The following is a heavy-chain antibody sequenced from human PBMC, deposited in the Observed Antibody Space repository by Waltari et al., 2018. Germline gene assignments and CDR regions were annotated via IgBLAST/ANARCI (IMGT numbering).Heavy chain of an antibody. Sequence: QLQLQESGPGLVKPSETLSLTCSVSGASISSSNYYWGWIRQPPGKGLEWIGIMVNGGSTYSNPSLKSRVTMSVDTSKNQFSLRLNSVTAADTAIYYCARHGYSGGWFDPWGQGTLVTVSS. CDR1: GASISSSNYY. D-gene: IGHD4-17*01. V-gene: IGHV4-39*01. CDR2: MVNGGST. J-gene: IGHJ5*02. CDR3: ARHGYSGGWFDP.